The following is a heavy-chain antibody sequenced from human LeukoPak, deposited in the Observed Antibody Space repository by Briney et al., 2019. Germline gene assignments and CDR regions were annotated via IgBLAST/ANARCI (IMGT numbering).Heavy chain of an antibody. V-gene: IGHV4-34*01. J-gene: IGHJ4*02. CDR2: INHSGST. Sequence: SETLSLTCAVYGGSFSGYYWSWIRQPPGKGPEWIGEINHSGSTNHNPSLKSRVTISVDTSKNQFSLKLSSVTAADTAVYYCAPLASSDFDYWGQGTLVTVSS. CDR3: APLASSDFDY. CDR1: GGSFSGYY. D-gene: IGHD6-6*01.